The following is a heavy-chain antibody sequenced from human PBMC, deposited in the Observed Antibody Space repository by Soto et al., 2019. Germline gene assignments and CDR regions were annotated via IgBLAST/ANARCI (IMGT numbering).Heavy chain of an antibody. Sequence: GGSLRLSCIGSGFTFSSNAMSWVRQAPGKGLEWVSAISGSGGTTYYADSVKGRFAVSRDNSNNTLYLQMNSLRAEDTAVYYCAKQRAGFGSGSDTYYFDYWGQGTRGTVSS. CDR1: GFTFSSNA. J-gene: IGHJ4*02. D-gene: IGHD3-10*01. V-gene: IGHV3-23*01. CDR3: AKQRAGFGSGSDTYYFDY. CDR2: ISGSGGTT.